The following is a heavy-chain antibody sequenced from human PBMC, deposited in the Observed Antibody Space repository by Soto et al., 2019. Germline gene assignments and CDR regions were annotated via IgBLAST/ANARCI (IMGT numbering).Heavy chain of an antibody. D-gene: IGHD1-1*01. CDR1: GYTFTSYA. J-gene: IGHJ4*02. CDR3: VAGGTRWLQSPFDY. CDR2: INAGNGNT. Sequence: ASVKVSCKASGYTFTSYAMHWVRRAPGQRLEWMGWINAGNGNTKYSQKFQGRVTITRDTSASTAYMELSSLRSEDTAVYYCVAGGTRWLQSPFDYWGQGTLVTVSS. V-gene: IGHV1-3*01.